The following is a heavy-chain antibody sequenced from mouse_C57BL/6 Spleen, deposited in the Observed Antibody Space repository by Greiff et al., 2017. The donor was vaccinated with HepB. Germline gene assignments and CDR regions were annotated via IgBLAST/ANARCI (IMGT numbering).Heavy chain of an antibody. Sequence: QVHVKQPGAELVKPGASVKVSCKASGYTFTSYWMHWVKQRPGQGLEWIGRIHHSDSDTNYNQKLKGKATLTVEKSSSTAYMQLSSLPSEDSAVYYGAMGSWFAYWGQGTLVTVSA. CDR3: AMGSWFAY. V-gene: IGHV1-74*01. CDR2: IHHSDSDT. CDR1: GYTFTSYW. J-gene: IGHJ3*01.